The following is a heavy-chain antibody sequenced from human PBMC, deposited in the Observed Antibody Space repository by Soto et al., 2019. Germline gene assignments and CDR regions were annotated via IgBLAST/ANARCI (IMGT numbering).Heavy chain of an antibody. Sequence: QVQLVQSGAEVKKPGSLVKVSCKASGGTFSSYTISWVRQAPGQGLEWMGRIIPILGIANYAQKFQGRVTITADKSTSTAYMELSSLRSEDTAVYYCARGVDASLEADYWGQGTLVTVSS. V-gene: IGHV1-69*02. CDR2: IIPILGIA. CDR1: GGTFSSYT. CDR3: ARGVDASLEADY. D-gene: IGHD2-2*01. J-gene: IGHJ4*02.